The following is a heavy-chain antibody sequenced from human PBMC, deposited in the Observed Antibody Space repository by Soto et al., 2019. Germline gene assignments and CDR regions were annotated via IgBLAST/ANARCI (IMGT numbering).Heavy chain of an antibody. CDR3: ARYLIIPRAFDV. D-gene: IGHD3-9*01. J-gene: IGHJ3*01. CDR1: GFTFSSYA. V-gene: IGHV3-23*01. CDR2: ISGSGGST. Sequence: QPGGSLRLSCAASGFTFSSYAMSWVRQAPGKGLEWVSAISGSGGSTYYADSVKGRFTISRDNSKNTLYLQMNSLRAEDTAVYYCARYLIIPRAFDVWGQGTAVTVSS.